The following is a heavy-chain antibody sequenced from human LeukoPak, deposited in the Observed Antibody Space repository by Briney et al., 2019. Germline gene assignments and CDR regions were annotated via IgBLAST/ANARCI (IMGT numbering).Heavy chain of an antibody. Sequence: PSETLSLTCTVSGGSISSYYWSWIRQPPGKGLEWIGYIYYSGSTNYNPSLKSRVTISVDMSKNQFSLKLSSVTAADTAVYYCARWADRYGMDVWGQGTTVTVSS. CDR2: IYYSGST. CDR1: GGSISSYY. V-gene: IGHV4-59*01. J-gene: IGHJ6*02. CDR3: ARWADRYGMDV.